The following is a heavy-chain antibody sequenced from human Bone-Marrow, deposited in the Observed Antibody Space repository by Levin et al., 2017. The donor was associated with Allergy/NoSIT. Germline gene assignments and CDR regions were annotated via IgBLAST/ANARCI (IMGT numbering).Heavy chain of an antibody. Sequence: SETLSLTCTVSGGSISSSSYYWGWIRQPPGKGLEWIGSIYYSGSTYYNPSLKSRVTISVDTSKNQFSLKLSSVTAADTAVYYCARHPLSPMVRGVLDYWGQGTLVTVSS. CDR2: IYYSGST. J-gene: IGHJ4*02. D-gene: IGHD3-10*01. V-gene: IGHV4-39*01. CDR3: ARHPLSPMVRGVLDY. CDR1: GGSISSSSYY.